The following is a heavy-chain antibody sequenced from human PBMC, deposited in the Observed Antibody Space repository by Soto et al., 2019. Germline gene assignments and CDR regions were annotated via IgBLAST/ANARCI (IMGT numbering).Heavy chain of an antibody. D-gene: IGHD6-13*01. J-gene: IGHJ4*02. CDR1: GYSITTGSY. CDR2: SSQRGSS. Sequence: LSLTCAVSGYSITTGSYWAWIRQPPGRGLEWICSSSQRGSSYDNPSLKSRLTILLDTSKNHFSLKLSSRTAADTAVYYCSRPHSSGWLTYDYWGQGALVTVYS. CDR3: SRPHSSGWLTYDY. V-gene: IGHV4-38-2*01.